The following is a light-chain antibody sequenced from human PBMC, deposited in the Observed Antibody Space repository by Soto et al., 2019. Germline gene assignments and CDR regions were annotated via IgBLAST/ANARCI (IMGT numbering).Light chain of an antibody. CDR2: DAS. V-gene: IGKV3-11*01. CDR3: QQRSNLIT. CDR1: QSVSSY. J-gene: IGKJ5*01. Sequence: EIVLTQSPATLSLSPGERATLSCRASQSVSSYLAWYQQKPGQAPRLLIYDASNRATGIPARFSGSGSGTDFTLTISSLEPEDFAVYSWQQRSNLITFGQGTRLEIK.